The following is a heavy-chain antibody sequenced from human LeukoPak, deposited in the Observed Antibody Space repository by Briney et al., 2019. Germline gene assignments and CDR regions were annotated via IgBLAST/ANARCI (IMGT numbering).Heavy chain of an antibody. V-gene: IGHV3-23*01. CDR2: ISASGGNT. CDR1: GFTFNNYA. CDR3: AKVRDGSFDY. J-gene: IGHJ4*02. D-gene: IGHD3-10*01. Sequence: PGGSLRLSCAASGFTFNNYAMNWVRQAPGKGLEWVSAISASGGNTYYADSVKGRFTISRDNSKNTLFLQINSLRAEDTALYFCAKVRDGSFDYWGQGTLVTVSS.